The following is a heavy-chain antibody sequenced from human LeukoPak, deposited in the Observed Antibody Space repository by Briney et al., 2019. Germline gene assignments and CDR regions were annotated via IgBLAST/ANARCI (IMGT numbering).Heavy chain of an antibody. CDR3: ASGPSLGTTHPYFDY. Sequence: GASVKVSCKVSGYTFTGYYMHWLRQAPGQGLEWMGWVNPNNGGTNYAQRFQGRVTTTRDTSISTAYMELSRLRFDDTAVYYCASGPSLGTTHPYFDYWGQGTLVTVSS. D-gene: IGHD2-15*01. CDR2: VNPNNGGT. V-gene: IGHV1-2*02. CDR1: GYTFTGYY. J-gene: IGHJ4*02.